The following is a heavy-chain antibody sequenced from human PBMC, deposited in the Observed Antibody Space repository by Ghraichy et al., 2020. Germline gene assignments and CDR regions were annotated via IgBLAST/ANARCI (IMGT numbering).Heavy chain of an antibody. V-gene: IGHV4-39*01. CDR2: IYYSGST. J-gene: IGHJ4*02. D-gene: IGHD3-22*01. CDR1: GGSISSSSYY. Sequence: SETLSLTCTVSGGSISSSSYYWGWIRQPPGKGLEWIGSIYYSGSTYYNPSLKSRVTISVDTSKNQFSLKLSSVTAADTAVYYCARSISSPSYYYDSSGYYGYWGQGTLVTVSS. CDR3: ARSISSPSYYYDSSGYYGY.